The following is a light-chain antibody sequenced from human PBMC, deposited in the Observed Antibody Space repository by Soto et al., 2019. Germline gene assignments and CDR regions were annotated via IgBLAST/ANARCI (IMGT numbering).Light chain of an antibody. CDR1: QSISNI. Sequence: IQMTQSPSSLSASVGDRVTITCRASQSISNILNWYQQKPGKAPKLLIYAASTLQIGVPSRFSGSGSGTDFTLTITNLQPEDFATYYCQQSYINTAWTFGQGTRWIS. CDR2: AAS. J-gene: IGKJ1*01. CDR3: QQSYINTAWT. V-gene: IGKV1-39*01.